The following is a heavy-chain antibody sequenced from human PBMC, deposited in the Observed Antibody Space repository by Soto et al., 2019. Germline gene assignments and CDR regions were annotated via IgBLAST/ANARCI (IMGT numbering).Heavy chain of an antibody. J-gene: IGHJ4*02. Sequence: QVQLVQSGPEVKKPGASVKVSCKASGYTFHRYAFSWVRQAPGQGLEWMGRISAYNGNTNYAQKFKGRVTMTTDTPTRTAYMELRSLRSDDTAVYYCARLYYYDTSGYYYVEDVWGQGTLVTVSS. CDR3: ARLYYYDTSGYYYVEDV. CDR2: ISAYNGNT. V-gene: IGHV1-18*01. D-gene: IGHD3-22*01. CDR1: GYTFHRYA.